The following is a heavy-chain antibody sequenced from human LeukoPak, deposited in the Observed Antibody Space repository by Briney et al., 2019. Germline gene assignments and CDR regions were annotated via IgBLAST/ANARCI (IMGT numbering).Heavy chain of an antibody. Sequence: SVKVSCKASGGTFSSYAISWVRQAPGQGLEWMGRIIPIFGTANYAQKFQGRVTITTDESTSTDYMELSSLRSEYTAVDYGAIYYDSNGADNWGQGTLVTVSS. V-gene: IGHV1-69*05. D-gene: IGHD3-22*01. J-gene: IGHJ4*02. CDR3: AIYYDSNGADN. CDR2: IIPIFGTA. CDR1: GGTFSSYA.